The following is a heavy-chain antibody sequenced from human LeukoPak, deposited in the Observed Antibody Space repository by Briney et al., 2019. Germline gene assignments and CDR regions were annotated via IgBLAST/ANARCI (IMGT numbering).Heavy chain of an antibody. V-gene: IGHV3-30*18. CDR1: RFTFSSYG. CDR2: ISYDGSNK. J-gene: IGHJ4*02. D-gene: IGHD6-13*01. Sequence: PGRSLRLSCAASRFTFSSYGMHWVRQAPGKGLEWVAVISYDGSNKYYADSVKGRFTISRDNSKNTLYLQMNSLRAEDTAVCYCAKDLIAAAGTTSGYWGQGTLVTVSS. CDR3: AKDLIAAAGTTSGY.